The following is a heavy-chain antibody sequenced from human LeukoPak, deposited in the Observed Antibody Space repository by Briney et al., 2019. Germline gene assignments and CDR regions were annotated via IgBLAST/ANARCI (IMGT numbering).Heavy chain of an antibody. CDR1: GFTFSSYG. V-gene: IGHV3-30*03. CDR2: ISYDGSNK. D-gene: IGHD3-3*01. Sequence: PGRSLRLSCTASGFTFSSYGMHWVRQAPGKGLEWVAVISYDGSNKHYADSVKGRFTISRDNSKNTLYVQMNSLRAEDTAVYYCARDPAKFWSGHDYWGQGTLVTVSS. J-gene: IGHJ4*02. CDR3: ARDPAKFWSGHDY.